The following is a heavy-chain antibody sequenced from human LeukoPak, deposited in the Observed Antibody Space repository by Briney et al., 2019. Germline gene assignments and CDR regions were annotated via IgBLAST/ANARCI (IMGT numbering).Heavy chain of an antibody. V-gene: IGHV3-30-3*01. Sequence: GGSLRLSCAASGFTFSSYAMHWVRQAPGEGLEWEAVISYDGSSKYYADSVKGRFTISRDNSKNTLYLQLNSLRAEDTAVYYCARVEYSSSSFDYWGQGTLVTVSS. CDR1: GFTFSSYA. J-gene: IGHJ4*02. CDR3: ARVEYSSSSFDY. D-gene: IGHD6-6*01. CDR2: ISYDGSSK.